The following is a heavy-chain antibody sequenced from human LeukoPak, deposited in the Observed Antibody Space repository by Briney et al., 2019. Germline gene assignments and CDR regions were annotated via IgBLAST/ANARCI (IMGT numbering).Heavy chain of an antibody. CDR3: ARALNNGMDV. Sequence: GSSVKVSCKASGGTFSSYAISWVRQAPGQGLEWMGGIIAYNGNTNYAQKLQGRVTMTTDTSTSTAYMELRSLRSDDTAVYYCARALNNGMDVWGQGTTVTVSS. V-gene: IGHV1-18*01. CDR1: GGTFSSYA. J-gene: IGHJ6*02. CDR2: IIAYNGNT.